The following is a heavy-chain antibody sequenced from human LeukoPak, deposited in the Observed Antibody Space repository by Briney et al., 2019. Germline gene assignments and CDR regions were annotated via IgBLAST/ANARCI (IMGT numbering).Heavy chain of an antibody. CDR2: IYHSGST. J-gene: IGHJ4*02. CDR3: ARTSDSPHFDY. CDR1: GGSISSGGYY. V-gene: IGHV4-30-2*01. D-gene: IGHD3-22*01. Sequence: SETLSLTCTVSGGSISSGGYYWSWIRQPPGTGLEWIGYIYHSGSTYYNPSLKSRVTISVDRSKNQFSLKLSSVTAADTAVYYCARTSDSPHFDYWGQGTLVTVSS.